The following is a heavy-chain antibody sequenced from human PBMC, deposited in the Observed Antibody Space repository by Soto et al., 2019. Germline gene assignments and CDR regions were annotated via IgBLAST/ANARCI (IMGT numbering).Heavy chain of an antibody. CDR1: GYSFSSYW. Sequence: GESLKISCMASGYSFSSYWIAWVRQMPGKGLEWMGIIYPGDSDARYSPSFEGQVTISVDTSINTAYLQWSYLKASDSAMYFCARQSDYNILTGYWYYFDYWGHGSLVTVSS. D-gene: IGHD3-9*01. J-gene: IGHJ4*01. CDR3: ARQSDYNILTGYWYYFDY. V-gene: IGHV5-51*01. CDR2: IYPGDSDA.